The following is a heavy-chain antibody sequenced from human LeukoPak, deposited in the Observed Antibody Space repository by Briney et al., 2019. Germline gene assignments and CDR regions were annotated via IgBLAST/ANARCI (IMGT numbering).Heavy chain of an antibody. D-gene: IGHD1-26*01. J-gene: IGHJ4*02. V-gene: IGHV3-49*04. CDR2: IRSKAYGRTT. Sequence: GGTLRLSCTASGFTFGDYAMSWVRRAPGKGLEWVGFIRSKAYGRTTEHAASVKGRFTISRDDSKSIAYLQMNSLKTEDTAVYYCSLRVGATAPFDYWGQGTLVTVSS. CDR1: GFTFGDYA. CDR3: SLRVGATAPFDY.